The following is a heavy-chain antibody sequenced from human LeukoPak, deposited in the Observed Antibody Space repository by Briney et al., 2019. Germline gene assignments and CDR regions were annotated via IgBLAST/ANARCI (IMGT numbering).Heavy chain of an antibody. D-gene: IGHD3-16*01. V-gene: IGHV4-30-2*01. Sequence: SETLSLTCTVSGGSITSSSYYWSWIRQPPGKGLEWIGYIYHSGSTYYNPSLKSRVTISVDRSKNQFSLKLSSVTAADTAVYYCASYVPTTGFDPWGQGTLVTVSS. CDR2: IYHSGST. J-gene: IGHJ5*02. CDR1: GGSITSSSYY. CDR3: ASYVPTTGFDP.